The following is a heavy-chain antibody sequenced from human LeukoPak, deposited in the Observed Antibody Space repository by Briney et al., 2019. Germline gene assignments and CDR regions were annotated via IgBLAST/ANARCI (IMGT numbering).Heavy chain of an antibody. Sequence: ASVKVSCKASGYTFTSYGISWVRQAPGQGLEWMGWINPSSGGTNYAQKFQGWVTMTRDTSISTAYMELSRLRSDDTAVYYCARAHYGDYGGYYFDYWGQGTLVTFSS. CDR1: GYTFTSYG. V-gene: IGHV1-2*04. J-gene: IGHJ4*02. CDR3: ARAHYGDYGGYYFDY. CDR2: INPSSGGT. D-gene: IGHD4-17*01.